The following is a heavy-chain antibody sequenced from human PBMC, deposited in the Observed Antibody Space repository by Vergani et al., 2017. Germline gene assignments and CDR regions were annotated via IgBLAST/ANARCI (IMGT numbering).Heavy chain of an antibody. V-gene: IGHV7-4-1*02. CDR1: GYIFTNYA. CDR2: INTNTGNP. D-gene: IGHD5-24*01. Sequence: QVQLVQSGSELQKPGASVKVSCKASGYIFTNYAINWVRQAPGQGLEWMGWINTNTGNPTFAQGLTGRFVFSLDPSVNTAFLQISSLKAEDTAIYYCAKDTLEAVYFDYWGQGTLVTVSS. CDR3: AKDTLEAVYFDY. J-gene: IGHJ4*02.